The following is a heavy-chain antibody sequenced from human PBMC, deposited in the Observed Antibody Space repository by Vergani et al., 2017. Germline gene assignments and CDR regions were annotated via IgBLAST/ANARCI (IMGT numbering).Heavy chain of an antibody. CDR3: ARAYYYYMDG. V-gene: IGHV3-30-3*01. CDR2: ISYDGSNK. J-gene: IGHJ6*03. CDR1: GFTFSSYA. Sequence: QVQLVESGGGVVQPGRSLRLSCAASGFTFSSYAMHWVRQGPGKGLEWVAVISYDGSNKYYADSVKGRFTISRDNSKNTLYLQMNSLRAEDTAVYYCARAYYYYMDGWGKGTTVTVSS.